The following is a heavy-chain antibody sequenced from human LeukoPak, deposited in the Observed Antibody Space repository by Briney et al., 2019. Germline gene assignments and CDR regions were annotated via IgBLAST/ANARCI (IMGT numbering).Heavy chain of an antibody. CDR1: GYTLTELS. CDR3: ARDGPSTGPFEWFAYYYYGMDV. CDR2: FDPEDGET. V-gene: IGHV1-24*01. J-gene: IGHJ6*02. Sequence: GASVKVSCKVSGYTLTELSMHWVRQAPGKGLEWMGGFDPEDGETIYAQKFQGRVTMTEDTSTDTAYMELRSLRSDDTAVYYCARDGPSTGPFEWFAYYYYGMDVWGQGTTVTVSS. D-gene: IGHD3-3*01.